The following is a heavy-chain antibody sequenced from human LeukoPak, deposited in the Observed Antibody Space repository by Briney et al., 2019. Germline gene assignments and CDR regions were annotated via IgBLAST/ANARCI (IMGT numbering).Heavy chain of an antibody. CDR2: FDPEDGET. CDR1: GYTLTELS. D-gene: IGHD3-3*01. Sequence: ASVKVSCKVSGYTLTELSMHWVRQAPGKGLEWMGGFDPEDGETIYAQKFQGRVTMTEDTSTDTAYMELSRLRSDDTAVYYCARDRGTYYDFWSGYSLDYWGQGTLVTVSS. V-gene: IGHV1-24*01. CDR3: ARDRGTYYDFWSGYSLDY. J-gene: IGHJ4*02.